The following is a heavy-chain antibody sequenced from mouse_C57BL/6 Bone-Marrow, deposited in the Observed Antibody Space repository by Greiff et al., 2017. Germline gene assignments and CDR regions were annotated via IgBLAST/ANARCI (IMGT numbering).Heavy chain of an antibody. CDR1: GFTFSDYY. CDR2: ISNGGGST. D-gene: IGHD1-1*01. CDR3: ARHITTVEESSGNYFDY. J-gene: IGHJ2*01. V-gene: IGHV5-12*01. Sequence: EVKLMESGGGLVQPGGSLKLSCAASGFTFSDYYMYWVRQTPEKRLEWVAYISNGGGSTYYPDTVKGRFTISRDNAKNTLYLQMSRLKSEDTAMYYCARHITTVEESSGNYFDYWGQGTTLTVSS.